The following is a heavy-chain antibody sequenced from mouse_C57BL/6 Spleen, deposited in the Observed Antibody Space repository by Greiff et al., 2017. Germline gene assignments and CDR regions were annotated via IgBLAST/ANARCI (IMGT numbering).Heavy chain of an antibody. D-gene: IGHD1-1*01. V-gene: IGHV1-61*01. J-gene: IGHJ2*01. CDR2: IYPSDSET. CDR3: ARSGLTTVVAHYCDY. CDR1: GYTFTSYW. Sequence: QVQLQQPGAELVRPGSSVKLSCKASGYTFTSYWMDWVKQRPGQGLEWIGNIYPSDSETHYNQKFKDKATLTVDKSSSTAYMQLSSLTSEDSAVYYCARSGLTTVVAHYCDYWGKGTTLTVSS.